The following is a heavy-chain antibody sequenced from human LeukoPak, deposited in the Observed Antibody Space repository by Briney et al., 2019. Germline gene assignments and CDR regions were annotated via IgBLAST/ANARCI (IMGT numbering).Heavy chain of an antibody. CDR2: ISSSGSTI. J-gene: IGHJ6*02. Sequence: GGSLRLSCAASGFTFSDYYMSWIRQAPGKGLEWVSYISSSGSTIYYADSVKGRFTISRDNAKNSLYLQMNSLRAEDTAVYYCARGSPTLSSTYYDFWSRYYTPEDYYYGMDVWGQGTTVTVSS. D-gene: IGHD3-3*01. CDR1: GFTFSDYY. CDR3: ARGSPTLSSTYYDFWSRYYTPEDYYYGMDV. V-gene: IGHV3-11*01.